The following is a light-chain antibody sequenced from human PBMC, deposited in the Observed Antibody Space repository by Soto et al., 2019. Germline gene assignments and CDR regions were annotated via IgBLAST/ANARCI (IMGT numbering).Light chain of an antibody. Sequence: EIVLTQSPGTLSLSPGERATLSCRASQSVSSSYLAWYQQKPGQAPRLLIYGASSRATGIPDRFRGSGSGTDVTLTISRLEPEDFAVYYCQQYGSSPTFGQGTKLEIK. CDR2: GAS. V-gene: IGKV3-20*01. CDR1: QSVSSSY. CDR3: QQYGSSPT. J-gene: IGKJ2*01.